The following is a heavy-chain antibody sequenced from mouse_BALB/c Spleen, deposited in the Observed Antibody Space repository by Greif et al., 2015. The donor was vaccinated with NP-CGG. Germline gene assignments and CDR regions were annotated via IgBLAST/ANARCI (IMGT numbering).Heavy chain of an antibody. D-gene: IGHD2-1*01. J-gene: IGHJ4*01. CDR1: GFTFSSYA. V-gene: IGHV5-9-4*01. Sequence: DVKLVESGGGLVKPGGSLKLSCAASGFTFSSYAMSWVRQSPEKRLEWVAEISSGGSYTYYPDTVTGRFTISRDNAKNTLYLEMSSLRSEDTAMYYCARDGNYPYAMDYWGQGTSVTVSS. CDR3: ARDGNYPYAMDY. CDR2: ISSGGSYT.